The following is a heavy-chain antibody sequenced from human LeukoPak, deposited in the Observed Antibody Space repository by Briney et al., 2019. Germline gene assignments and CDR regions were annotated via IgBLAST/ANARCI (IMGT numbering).Heavy chain of an antibody. CDR1: GFTFSSSA. CDR3: ASSGSYRFDY. J-gene: IGHJ4*02. CDR2: ITASGTAM. Sequence: QSGGSLRLSCAASGFTFSSSAMSWVRQAPGKGLEWVSHITASGTAMFYADSVKGRFTISRDNAKNSLYLQMNSLRDEDTAVYYCASSGSYRFDYWGQGTLVTVSS. V-gene: IGHV3-48*02. D-gene: IGHD1-26*01.